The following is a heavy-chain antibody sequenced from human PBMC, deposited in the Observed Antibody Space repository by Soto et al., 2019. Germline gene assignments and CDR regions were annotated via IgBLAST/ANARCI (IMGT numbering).Heavy chain of an antibody. CDR1: GDSVSSNSAA. D-gene: IGHD2-15*01. CDR2: TYYRSKWYN. Sequence: HSQTLSLTCAISGDSVSSNSAAWNWIRQSPSRGLEWLGRTYYRSKWYNDYAVSVKSRITINPDTSKNQFSLQLNSVTPEDTAVYYCARDSVPIVVVVAANGMDVWGQGTTVTVSS. J-gene: IGHJ6*02. V-gene: IGHV6-1*01. CDR3: ARDSVPIVVVVAANGMDV.